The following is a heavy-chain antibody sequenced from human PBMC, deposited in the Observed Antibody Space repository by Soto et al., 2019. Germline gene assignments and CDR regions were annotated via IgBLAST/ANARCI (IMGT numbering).Heavy chain of an antibody. D-gene: IGHD3-22*01. CDR3: ARHWLSGVVVIYYFDY. J-gene: IGHJ4*02. CDR1: GGSISSTSYY. Sequence: QLQLQESGPGLVKPSETLSLTCTVSGGSISSTSYYWGWIRQPPGKGLEWIGSIYYSGSTYYNPSLKSRVTISVDTSKNQFSLKLNSVTAADTAVYYCARHWLSGVVVIYYFDYWGQGTLVTVSS. CDR2: IYYSGST. V-gene: IGHV4-39*01.